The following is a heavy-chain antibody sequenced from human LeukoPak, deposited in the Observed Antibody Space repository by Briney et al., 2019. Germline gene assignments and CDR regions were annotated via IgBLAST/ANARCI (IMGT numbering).Heavy chain of an antibody. CDR3: TSHKYQLLQFDS. V-gene: IGHV3-15*01. D-gene: IGHD2-2*01. J-gene: IGHJ4*02. CDR2: IKTKTNGETT. Sequence: GGSLRLSCVGSGFTFSNAWMSWVRQAPGKGLEWVGLIKTKTNGETTDYAATVKGRFTISRDDSKNTVYLQMKSLKTEDTGVYYCTSHKYQLLQFDSWGQGTLVTVSS. CDR1: GFTFSNAW.